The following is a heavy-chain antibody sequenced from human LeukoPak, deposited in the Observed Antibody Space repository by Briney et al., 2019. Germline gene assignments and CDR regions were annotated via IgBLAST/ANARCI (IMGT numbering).Heavy chain of an antibody. J-gene: IGHJ4*02. CDR2: IYYGGST. Sequence: SETLSLTCTVSGGSISSYFWSGIRQPPGKGLEYVGYIYYGGSTNYNPSLGGRVTISLDTSKNQFSLKLSSVTAADTAVYYCVRRAGGRHIDYWGQGTLVTVSS. CDR1: GGSISSYF. D-gene: IGHD3-10*01. V-gene: IGHV4-59*01. CDR3: VRRAGGRHIDY.